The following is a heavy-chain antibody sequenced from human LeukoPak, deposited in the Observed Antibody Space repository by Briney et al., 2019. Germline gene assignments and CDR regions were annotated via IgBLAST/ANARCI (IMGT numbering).Heavy chain of an antibody. J-gene: IGHJ4*02. D-gene: IGHD6-19*01. V-gene: IGHV3-43*02. CDR3: AGESESSGWYDY. Sequence: GGSLRLSCAAPGFMFHDYAIHWVRQAPGKALQWVSFISGDGGSTFYADSVKGRFTISRDNSKNSLYLQMNSLRSDDTALYYCAGESESSGWYDYWGQGTLVTGSS. CDR2: ISGDGGST. CDR1: GFMFHDYA.